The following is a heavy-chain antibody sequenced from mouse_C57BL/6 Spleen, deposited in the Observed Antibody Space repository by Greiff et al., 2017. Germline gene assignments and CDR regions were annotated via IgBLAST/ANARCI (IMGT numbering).Heavy chain of an antibody. D-gene: IGHD1-1*01. CDR2: IYPRRGNT. J-gene: IGHJ4*01. V-gene: IGHV1-81*01. Sequence: VQLQQSGAELARPGASVKLSCKASGYTFTSYGISWVKQRTGQGLEWIGVIYPRRGNTYYNEKFKGKATRAADKSSSTAYMELRSLTSEDSAVYFCARRIITTLVTNARDYWGQGTSVTVSA. CDR3: ARRIITTLVTNARDY. CDR1: GYTFTSYG.